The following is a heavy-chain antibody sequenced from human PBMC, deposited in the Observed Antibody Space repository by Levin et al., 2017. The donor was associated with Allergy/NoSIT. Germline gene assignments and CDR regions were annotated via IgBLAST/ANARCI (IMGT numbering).Heavy chain of an antibody. CDR2: IYYSGST. Sequence: SETLSLTCTVSGGSISSSSYYWGWIRQPPGKGLEWIGSIYYSGSTYYNPSLKSRVTISVDTSKNQFSLKLSSVTAADTAVYYCATDRSGWPRYWGQGTLVTVSS. CDR1: GGSISSSSYY. CDR3: ATDRSGWPRY. D-gene: IGHD6-19*01. J-gene: IGHJ4*02. V-gene: IGHV4-39*01.